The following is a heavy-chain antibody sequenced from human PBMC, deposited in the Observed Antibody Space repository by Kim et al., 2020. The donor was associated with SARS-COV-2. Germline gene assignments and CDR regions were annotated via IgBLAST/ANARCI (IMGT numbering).Heavy chain of an antibody. CDR2: ISGGGGDT. V-gene: IGHV3-23*01. CDR3: AKQADSSGYHTDY. Sequence: PGGSLRLSCAASGLTFFNYAMSWVRQAPAKGLQWVSTISGGGGDTYYADSVKGRFTISRDNSKNTLYLQMYSLRAEDTAVYYCAKQADSSGYHTDYWGQGTLVIVSS. J-gene: IGHJ4*02. CDR1: GLTFFNYA. D-gene: IGHD3-22*01.